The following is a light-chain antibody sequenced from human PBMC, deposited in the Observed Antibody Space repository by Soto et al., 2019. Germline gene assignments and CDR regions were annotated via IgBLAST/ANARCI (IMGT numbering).Light chain of an antibody. V-gene: IGKV3-20*01. CDR2: GAS. J-gene: IGKJ2*01. CDR1: QSVSSSSY. CDR3: RQYGSSPSYT. Sequence: EIVLTQSPGTLSLSPGERATLSCRASQSVSSSSYLAWYQQKPGQAPRLLIYGASSMATGIPDRLSGSGSATDVTLTISRLEPEDFAVYYCRQYGSSPSYTFGQGTKLEIK.